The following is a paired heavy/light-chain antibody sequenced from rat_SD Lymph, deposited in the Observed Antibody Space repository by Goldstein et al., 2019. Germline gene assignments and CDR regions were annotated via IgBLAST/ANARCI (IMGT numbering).Heavy chain of an antibody. CDR2: ISSSSGT. J-gene: IGHJ2*01. Sequence: VQLVESGGGLVQPGKSLKLSCSASGFTFSSYGMHWIRQAPGKGLDWVAYISSSSGTVYADAVKGRFTISRDNAKNTLYLQLNSLKSEDTAIYYCASGITLDYWGQGVMVTVSS. CDR1: GFTFSSYG. V-gene: IGHV5-62*01. D-gene: IGHD1-4*01. CDR3: ASGITLDY.
Light chain of an antibody. CDR1: QSLLDSDGDTY. V-gene: IGKV2S27*01. CDR2: SVS. J-gene: IGKJ5*01. Sequence: DVVLTQTPPTLSATIGQSVSISCRSSQSLLDSDGDTYLNWLLQRPGQSPQLLIYSVSNLESGVPNRFSGSGSETDFTLKISGVEAEDLGVYYCMQATHAPLTFGSGTKLEIK. CDR3: MQATHAPLT.